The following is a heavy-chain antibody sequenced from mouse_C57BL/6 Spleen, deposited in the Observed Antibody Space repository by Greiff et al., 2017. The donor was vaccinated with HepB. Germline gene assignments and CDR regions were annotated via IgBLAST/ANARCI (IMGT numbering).Heavy chain of an antibody. CDR3: ARDLGPYAMDY. CDR1: GFTFSSYA. J-gene: IGHJ4*01. CDR2: ISDGGSYT. Sequence: EVKLVESGGGLVKPGGSLKLSCAASGFTFSSYAMSWVRQTPEKRLEWVATISDGGSYTYYPDNVKGRFTISRDNAKNNLYLQMSHLKSEDTAMYDCARDLGPYAMDYWGQGTSVTVSS. V-gene: IGHV5-4*01. D-gene: IGHD4-1*01.